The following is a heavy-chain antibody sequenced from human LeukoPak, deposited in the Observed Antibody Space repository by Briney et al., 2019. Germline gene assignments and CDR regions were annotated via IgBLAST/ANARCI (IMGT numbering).Heavy chain of an antibody. D-gene: IGHD3-22*01. V-gene: IGHV5-51*01. CDR3: ARSSDSSGYYDYFDY. CDR2: IYPGDSDT. J-gene: IGHJ4*02. CDR1: GYSFTSYW. Sequence: GESLKISFKGSGYSFTSYWIGWVRQMPGKGLEWMAVIYPGDSDTKYSPSFQGHVTISADSSSSTAYLQWSSLKASDTAMYYCARSSDSSGYYDYFDYWGQGTLVTVSS.